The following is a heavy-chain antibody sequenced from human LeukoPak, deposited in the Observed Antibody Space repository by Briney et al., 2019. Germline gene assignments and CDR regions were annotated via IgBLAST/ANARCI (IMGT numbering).Heavy chain of an antibody. V-gene: IGHV4-4*02. CDR2: IFRSGST. CDR1: GGSISSSNW. D-gene: IGHD2-8*01. Sequence: SETLSLTCTVSGGSISSSNWWTWVRQPPGKGLEWIGEIFRSGSTNYNPSLKSRVTISVDRSKNHFSLELNSVTAADTAVYYCARVMYGEGVRFDPWGQGTLVTVSS. CDR3: ARVMYGEGVRFDP. J-gene: IGHJ5*02.